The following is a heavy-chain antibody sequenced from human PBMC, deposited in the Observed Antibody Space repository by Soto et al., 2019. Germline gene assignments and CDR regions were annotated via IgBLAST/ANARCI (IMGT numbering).Heavy chain of an antibody. CDR1: GGSFSGYY. Sequence: SETLSLTCAVYGGSFSGYYWSWIRQPPGKGLEWIGEINHSGSTNYNPSLKSRVTISVDTSKNQFSLKLSSVTAADTAVYYCARGRTGIRYYHYGMDVWGQGTTVTVSS. V-gene: IGHV4-34*01. CDR2: INHSGST. CDR3: ARGRTGIRYYHYGMDV. J-gene: IGHJ6*02. D-gene: IGHD1-1*01.